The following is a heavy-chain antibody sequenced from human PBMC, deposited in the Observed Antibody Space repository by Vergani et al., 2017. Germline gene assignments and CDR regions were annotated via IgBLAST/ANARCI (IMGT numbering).Heavy chain of an antibody. CDR2: IFYSGST. D-gene: IGHD4-17*01. Sequence: VQLLESGPGLVKPSQTLSLTCSVSGGSFSSAGYYWSWIRQHPGNGLEWIGYIFYSGSTYYNPSLKSRVTISVDTSKNQFSLNLNSVTAADTAVYFCARSRSATGTTDYFDYWGQGTLVTVSS. V-gene: IGHV4-31*03. CDR1: GGSFSSAGYY. J-gene: IGHJ4*02. CDR3: ARSRSATGTTDYFDY.